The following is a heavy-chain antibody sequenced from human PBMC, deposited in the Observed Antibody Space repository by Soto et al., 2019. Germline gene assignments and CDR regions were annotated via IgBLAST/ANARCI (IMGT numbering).Heavy chain of an antibody. J-gene: IGHJ2*01. CDR1: GGSISGGVHS. CDR3: AREIMPLTNDWYFDL. V-gene: IGHV4-30-4*01. CDR2: IFDSGST. Sequence: QVQLQESGPGLVKPSETLSLTCTVSGGSISGGVHSWSWIRQPPGKGQEWIGHIFDSGSTYYNPSIKSRLTISVDTSKNQFSLRLSSVTAAYTAVYYCAREIMPLTNDWYFDLWGRGTLVTVSS. D-gene: IGHD2-8*01.